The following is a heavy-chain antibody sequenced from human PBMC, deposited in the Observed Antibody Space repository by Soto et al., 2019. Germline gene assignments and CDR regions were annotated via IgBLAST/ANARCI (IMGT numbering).Heavy chain of an antibody. D-gene: IGHD2-2*01. V-gene: IGHV1-8*01. Sequence: QVQLVQSGAEVKKPGASVKVSCKTSGYSFTSYYMNWVRQVTGQGPEWMGWMNPKSADTGYAQKYQGRMTMSSDMSTRPPYMELSGLTSEDTAVYHGASGRLRQPHRDVWGRGTMVTVSS. CDR1: GYSFTSYY. J-gene: IGHJ6*03. CDR3: ASGRLRQPHRDV. CDR2: MNPKSADT.